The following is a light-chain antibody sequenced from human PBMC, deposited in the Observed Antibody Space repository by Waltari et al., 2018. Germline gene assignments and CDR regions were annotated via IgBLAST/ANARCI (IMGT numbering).Light chain of an antibody. J-gene: IGLJ1*01. CDR2: EVS. CDR1: SSDVGGYNY. CDR3: SSYAGSNNLGV. Sequence: QSALTQPPSASGSPGQSVTISCTGTSSDVGGYNYVSWYQHHPGKAPKLMIYEVSKRPSWVPDRFSGSKSGNTASLTVSGLQAEDEADYYCSSYAGSNNLGVFGTGTKVTVL. V-gene: IGLV2-8*01.